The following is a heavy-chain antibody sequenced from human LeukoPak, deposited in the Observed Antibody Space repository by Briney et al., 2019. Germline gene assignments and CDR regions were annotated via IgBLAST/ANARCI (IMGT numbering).Heavy chain of an antibody. Sequence: GGSLRLSCAASGFTFSSYSMNWVRQAPGKGLEWVSYISIITSTIYYADSVKGRFTISRDNAENSLYLQMNSLRAEDTAVYYCARAYSTYHMDVWGKGTTVTVSS. CDR3: ARAYSTYHMDV. D-gene: IGHD4-11*01. J-gene: IGHJ6*03. CDR1: GFTFSSYS. CDR2: ISIITSTI. V-gene: IGHV3-48*01.